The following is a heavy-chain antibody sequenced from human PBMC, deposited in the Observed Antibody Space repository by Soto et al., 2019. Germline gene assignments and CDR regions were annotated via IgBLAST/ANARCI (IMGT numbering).Heavy chain of an antibody. J-gene: IGHJ5*02. CDR1: GGTFSSYT. D-gene: IGHD3-3*01. CDR2: IIHIRGIA. CDR3: ARVSDFWLFDP. V-gene: IGHV1-69*02. Sequence: QVQLVQSGAEVKKPGSSVKVSCKASGGTFSSYTSSWVRQAPGQGLEWMGRIIHIRGIANYAQKFQGRVTITADKSTSKAYMELSSLRSEDTALYYCARVSDFWLFDPWGQGTLVTVSS.